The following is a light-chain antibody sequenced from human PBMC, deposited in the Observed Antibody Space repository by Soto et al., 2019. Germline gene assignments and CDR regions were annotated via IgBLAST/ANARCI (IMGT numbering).Light chain of an antibody. CDR3: QQYNDWPPYT. J-gene: IGKJ2*01. V-gene: IGKV3-15*01. Sequence: TVMTQSPATLSVSPGERVTLSWRTSQSVSNNLAWYQQKPGQAPRLLIYGASTRATDIPARFSGSGSGTEFTLTISSLQSEDFAVYYCQQYNDWPPYTFGQGTK. CDR1: QSVSNN. CDR2: GAS.